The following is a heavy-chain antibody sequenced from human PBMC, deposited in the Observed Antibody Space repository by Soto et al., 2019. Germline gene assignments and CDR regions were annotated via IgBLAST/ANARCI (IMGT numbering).Heavy chain of an antibody. CDR3: ARYLYRYFDL. CDR2: IYYSGST. CDR1: GGSISSGGYY. D-gene: IGHD2-15*01. J-gene: IGHJ2*01. Sequence: QVQLQESGPGLVKPSQTLSLTCTVSGGSISSGGYYWSWIRQHPGKGLEWIGYIYYSGSTYYNPSLKSRVTIPVDTSKNQCALKLCSVTAAATAVYYCARYLYRYFDLWGRGTLVTVSS. V-gene: IGHV4-31*03.